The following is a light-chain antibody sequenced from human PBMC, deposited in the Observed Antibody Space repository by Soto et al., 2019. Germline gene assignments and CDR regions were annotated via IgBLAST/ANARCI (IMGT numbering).Light chain of an antibody. V-gene: IGKV3-11*01. CDR1: QSIGSY. Sequence: EIVLTLSPDTLSLSPGERATLSCRASQSIGSYLAWYQQKPGQTPRLLMYDASNRATGIPARFSGSGSGTDFALTISTLEPEDFAVYYCHQRYNWPFTFGPGTKVDIK. J-gene: IGKJ3*01. CDR2: DAS. CDR3: HQRYNWPFT.